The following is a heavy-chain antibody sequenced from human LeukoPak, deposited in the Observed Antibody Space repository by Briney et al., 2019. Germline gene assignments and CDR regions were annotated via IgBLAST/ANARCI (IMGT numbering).Heavy chain of an antibody. D-gene: IGHD3-3*01. Sequence: SETLSLTCTVSGYSISSGYYWGWIRQPPGKGLEWIGSIYHSGSTYYNPSLKSRVTISVDTSKNQFSLKLSSVTAADTAVYYCARVGYDFWSGLYYYYMDVWGKGTTVTVSS. V-gene: IGHV4-38-2*02. CDR1: GYSISSGYY. CDR2: IYHSGST. CDR3: ARVGYDFWSGLYYYYMDV. J-gene: IGHJ6*03.